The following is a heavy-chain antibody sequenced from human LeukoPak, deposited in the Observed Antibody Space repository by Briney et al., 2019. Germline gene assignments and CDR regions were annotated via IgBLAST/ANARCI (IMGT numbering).Heavy chain of an antibody. Sequence: PSETLSLTCTVSGGSISSGGYYWSWIRQPPGKGLEWIGYIYHSGSTYYNPSLKSRVTISVDRSKNQFSLKLSSVTAADTAVYYCAREVVGTHSIAARPYFDYWGQGTLVTVSS. CDR1: GGSISSGGYY. D-gene: IGHD6-6*01. CDR3: AREVVGTHSIAARPYFDY. J-gene: IGHJ4*02. V-gene: IGHV4-30-2*01. CDR2: IYHSGST.